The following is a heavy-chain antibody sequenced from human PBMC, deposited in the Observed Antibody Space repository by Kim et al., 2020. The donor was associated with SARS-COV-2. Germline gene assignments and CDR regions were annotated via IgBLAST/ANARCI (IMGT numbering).Heavy chain of an antibody. CDR3: ATDYLDSSGYHYYGFDI. CDR1: GFTFSNYN. CDR2: ISTSSTII. D-gene: IGHD3-22*01. V-gene: IGHV3-48*02. J-gene: IGHJ3*02. Sequence: GGSLRLSCAASGFTFSNYNMNWVRQAPGKGLEWVSYISTSSTIIYYADSVKGRFTISRDNAKNSLYLQMNSLRDEDTAVYYCATDYLDSSGYHYYGFDIWGQGTMVTVSS.